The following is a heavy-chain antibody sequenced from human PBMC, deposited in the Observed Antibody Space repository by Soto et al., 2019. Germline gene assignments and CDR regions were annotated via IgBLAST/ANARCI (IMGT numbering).Heavy chain of an antibody. J-gene: IGHJ4*02. Sequence: SETLSLTCTVSGGSISSSSYYWGWIRQPPGKGLEWIGSIYYSGSTYYNPSLKSRVTISVDTSKNQFSLKLSSVTAADTAVYYCARPYSYYSSGLYYFDYWGQGTLVTVSS. CDR1: GGSISSSSYY. CDR3: ARPYSYYSSGLYYFDY. D-gene: IGHD6-19*01. CDR2: IYYSGST. V-gene: IGHV4-39*01.